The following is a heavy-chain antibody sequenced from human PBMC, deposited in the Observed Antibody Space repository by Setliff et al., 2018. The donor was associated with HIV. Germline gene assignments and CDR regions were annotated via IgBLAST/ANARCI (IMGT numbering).Heavy chain of an antibody. CDR1: GGSISSSSYY. Sequence: SETLSLTCTVSGGSISSSSYYWGWIRQPPGKGLEWIGSVYYSGTSFYNPSLKSRVTISIDTSKSQFSLTLNSVTAADTAMYNCARVLVAAVGSIDYWGQGILVTVSS. CDR2: VYYSGTS. V-gene: IGHV4-39*07. J-gene: IGHJ4*02. D-gene: IGHD6-13*01. CDR3: ARVLVAAVGSIDY.